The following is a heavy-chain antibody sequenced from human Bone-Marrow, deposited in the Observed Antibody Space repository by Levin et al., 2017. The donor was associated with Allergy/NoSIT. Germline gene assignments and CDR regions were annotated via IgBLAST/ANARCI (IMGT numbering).Heavy chain of an antibody. J-gene: IGHJ4*02. D-gene: IGHD3-3*01. V-gene: IGHV3-48*03. Sequence: SCATSGFIFSSYEMNWVRQAPGKGLDWVAYISTCGSAIYYADSVKGRFTISRDNAKNSLYLQMNSLTVEDAAIYYCARDGAIFGGDNFFDYWGQGTPVTVSS. CDR1: GFIFSSYE. CDR2: ISTCGSAI. CDR3: ARDGAIFGGDNFFDY.